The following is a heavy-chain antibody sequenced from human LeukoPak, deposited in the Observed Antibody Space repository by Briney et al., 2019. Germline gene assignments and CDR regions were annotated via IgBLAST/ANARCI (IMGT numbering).Heavy chain of an antibody. CDR2: INPNSGGT. D-gene: IGHD5-24*01. V-gene: IGHV1-2*02. Sequence: ASVKVSCKASGYTFTGYYMHWVRQAPGQGLEWMGWINPNSGGTNYAQKFQGRVTMTRDTSISTAYMELSRLRSDDTAVYYCARTRGGYNYRYYYYYMDVWGKGTTVTVSS. CDR3: ARTRGGYNYRYYYYYMDV. J-gene: IGHJ6*03. CDR1: GYTFTGYY.